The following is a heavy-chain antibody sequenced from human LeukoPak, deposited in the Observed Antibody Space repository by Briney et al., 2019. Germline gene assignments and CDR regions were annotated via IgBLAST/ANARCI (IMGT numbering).Heavy chain of an antibody. CDR3: ARDLGWLRPTSHFDY. Sequence: AGSLRLSCEASGFSFSGYYMSWIRQTPGKGLEWIAYIGSSGTAMYHAESVRGRFTISSDHAKTSLYLQMDSLRAQDTGIYYCARDLGWLRPTSHFDYWGQGALVTVSS. V-gene: IGHV3-11*01. D-gene: IGHD5-12*01. CDR2: IGSSGTAM. J-gene: IGHJ4*02. CDR1: GFSFSGYY.